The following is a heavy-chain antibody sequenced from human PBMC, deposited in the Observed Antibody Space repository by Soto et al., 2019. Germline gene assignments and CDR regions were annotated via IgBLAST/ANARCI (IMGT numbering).Heavy chain of an antibody. V-gene: IGHV4-31*03. J-gene: IGHJ4*02. CDR3: ARDGSSTGFDY. CDR1: GGSISSGGYY. D-gene: IGHD2-2*01. Sequence: SETLSHTCTASGGSISSGGYYWSWIRQHPGKGLEWIGYIYYSGSTYYNPSLKSRVTISVDTSKNQFSLKLSSVTAADTAVYYCARDGSSTGFDYWGQGTLVTVSS. CDR2: IYYSGST.